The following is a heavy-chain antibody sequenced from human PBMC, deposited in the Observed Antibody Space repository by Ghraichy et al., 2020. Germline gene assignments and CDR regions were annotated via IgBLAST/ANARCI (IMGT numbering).Heavy chain of an antibody. V-gene: IGHV3-23*01. CDR1: GFAYSSYW. Sequence: GGSLRLSCAASGFAYSSYWMNWVRQAPGKGLEWVSTIRGSGSSTYYTDSVKGRFTISRDNSKNTLYLQMNSLRAEDTAVYYCAKDRDYYDSSGYYFNAFDIWGQGTLVTVSS. CDR3: AKDRDYYDSSGYYFNAFDI. CDR2: IRGSGSST. J-gene: IGHJ3*02. D-gene: IGHD3-22*01.